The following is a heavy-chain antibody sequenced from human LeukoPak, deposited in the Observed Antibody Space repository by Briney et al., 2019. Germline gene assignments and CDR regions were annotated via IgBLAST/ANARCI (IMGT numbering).Heavy chain of an antibody. D-gene: IGHD3-9*01. J-gene: IGHJ4*02. CDR3: ARGGDGDILTGLVFDY. CDR2: ISAYNGNT. V-gene: IGHV1-18*01. Sequence: ASVRVSCKASGYRFTSYGISWVRQAPGHRLEWMGWISAYNGNTNYAQKLQGRVTMNTDTSTSTAYMELRSLRSDDTAVYYCARGGDGDILTGLVFDYWGQGTLVTVSS. CDR1: GYRFTSYG.